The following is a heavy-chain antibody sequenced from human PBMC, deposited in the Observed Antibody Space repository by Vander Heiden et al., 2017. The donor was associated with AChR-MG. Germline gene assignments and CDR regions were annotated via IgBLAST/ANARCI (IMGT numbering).Heavy chain of an antibody. CDR2: IWYDRSNK. CDR3: ARDLSSSWFLGAPNVPNV. CDR1: GFTFRRYG. V-gene: IGHV3-33*01. D-gene: IGHD6-13*01. Sequence: QVQLVESGGGLVQPGRSLRLSCAASGFTFRRYGMHWVRQAQGKGREGVEVIWYDRSNKVCADSVKGRLTISRDNCKNTLYLQMNSLRAEDTAVYYCARDLSSSWFLGAPNVPNVWGKGTTVTVSS. J-gene: IGHJ6*04.